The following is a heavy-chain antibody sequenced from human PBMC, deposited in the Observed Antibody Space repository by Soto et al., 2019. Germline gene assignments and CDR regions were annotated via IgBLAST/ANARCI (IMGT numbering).Heavy chain of an antibody. J-gene: IGHJ6*02. D-gene: IGHD3-22*01. Sequence: GGSLRLSCAASGFTFSSYWMSWVRQAPGKGLEWVANIKQDGSEKYYVDSVKGRFTISRDNAKNSLYLQMNSLRAEDTAVYYCARGDSESGYYYYYYYGMDVWGQGTTVTVSS. CDR1: GFTFSSYW. V-gene: IGHV3-7*01. CDR3: ARGDSESGYYYYYYYGMDV. CDR2: IKQDGSEK.